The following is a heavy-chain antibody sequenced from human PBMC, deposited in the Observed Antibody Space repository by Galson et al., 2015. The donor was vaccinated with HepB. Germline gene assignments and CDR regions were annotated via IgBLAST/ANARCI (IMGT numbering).Heavy chain of an antibody. Sequence: SLRLSCAASGFTFGDYAMSWFRQAPGKGLEWVGFIRSKAYGGTTEYAASVKGRFTISRDDSKSIAYLQMNSLKTEDTAVYYCTRDGQYSSGWYLFDYWGQGTLVTVSS. CDR1: GFTFGDYA. J-gene: IGHJ4*02. D-gene: IGHD6-19*01. CDR3: TRDGQYSSGWYLFDY. CDR2: IRSKAYGGTT. V-gene: IGHV3-49*03.